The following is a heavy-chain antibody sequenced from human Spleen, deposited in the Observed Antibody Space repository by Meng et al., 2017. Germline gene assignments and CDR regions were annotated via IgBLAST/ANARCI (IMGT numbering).Heavy chain of an antibody. J-gene: IGHJ4*02. D-gene: IGHD2-15*01. CDR3: AKEGCTGGSCDSGTDY. CDR2: SNWNGVVT. V-gene: IGHV3-20*04. Sequence: GESLKISCAASGFTFDDYGLSWVRQAPGKGLEWVSGSNWNGVVTSYAGSVRGRFTISRDNAKNSLYLQMNSLRAEDTALYYCAKEGCTGGSCDSGTDYWGQGTLVTVSS. CDR1: GFTFDDYG.